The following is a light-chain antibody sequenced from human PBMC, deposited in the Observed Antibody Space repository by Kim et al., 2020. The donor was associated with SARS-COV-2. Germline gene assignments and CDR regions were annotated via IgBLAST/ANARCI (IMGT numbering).Light chain of an antibody. CDR3: QQRSNWPLT. CDR2: DAS. CDR1: QGVSSY. J-gene: IGKJ4*01. Sequence: LSPGERAALACRASQGVSSYLAWYQQKPGQAPRLLIYDASNRATGIPARFSGSGSGTDFTLTISSLEPEDFAVYYCQQRSNWPLTFGGGTKVDIK. V-gene: IGKV3-11*01.